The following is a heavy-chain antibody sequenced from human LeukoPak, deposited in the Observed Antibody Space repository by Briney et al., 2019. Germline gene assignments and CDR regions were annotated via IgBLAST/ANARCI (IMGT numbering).Heavy chain of an antibody. Sequence: SQTLSLTCAVYGGSVSGYYWSWIRQLPGKGLEWIGEINHSGSTNYNPSLKSRVTISVETHKNQFSLKLSSVTAADTPVYYCARCESSWIRTCWMDAWGQGTLVTVSS. CDR2: INHSGST. CDR3: ARCESSWIRTCWMDA. D-gene: IGHD6-13*01. J-gene: IGHJ5*02. V-gene: IGHV4-34*01. CDR1: GGSVSGYY.